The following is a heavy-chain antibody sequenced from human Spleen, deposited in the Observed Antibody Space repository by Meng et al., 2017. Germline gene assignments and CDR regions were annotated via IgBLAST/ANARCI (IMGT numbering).Heavy chain of an antibody. CDR3: ARGPTTMAHDFDY. CDR2: INHSGST. D-gene: IGHD4-11*01. J-gene: IGHJ4*02. V-gene: IGHV4-34*01. Sequence: LQQCVPGRLKHSAPCPHHCAVSGGSFSGYYWSWTRQPPGKGLEWIGEINHSGSTNYNPSLKSRVTISVDTSKNNLSLKLSSVTAADSAVYYCARGPTTMAHDFDYWGQGTLVTVSS. CDR1: GGSFSGYY.